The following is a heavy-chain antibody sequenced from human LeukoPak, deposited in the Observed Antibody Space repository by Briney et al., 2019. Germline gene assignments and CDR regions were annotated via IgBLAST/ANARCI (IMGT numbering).Heavy chain of an antibody. D-gene: IGHD1-26*01. CDR1: GYSISSAYY. CDR3: ARDKVGGADY. CDR2: IYHTGST. J-gene: IGHJ4*02. V-gene: IGHV4-38-2*02. Sequence: SETLSLICAVSGYSISSAYYWGWMRQPPGKGLEWIGSIYHTGSTYYNPSLKSRVTISRDTSKNQFSLKLSSVTAADTAVYNCARDKVGGADYCCQGTVVTVSS.